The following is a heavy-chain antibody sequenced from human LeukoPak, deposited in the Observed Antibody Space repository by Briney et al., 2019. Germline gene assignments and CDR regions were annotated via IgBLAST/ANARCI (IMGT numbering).Heavy chain of an antibody. CDR2: IYYSRRT. V-gene: IGHV4-59*12. J-gene: IGHJ4*02. CDR1: GDSIYRYY. D-gene: IGHD2-15*01. Sequence: SETLSLTCTVSGDSIYRYYWSWIRQPPRKGREWGGYIYYSRRTIHNPSLKSRVNIPVQPSKTQFFRKVSSVTAAGTAVYYCASWGCSGGSCVTRDYWGQGTLVTVSS. CDR3: ASWGCSGGSCVTRDY.